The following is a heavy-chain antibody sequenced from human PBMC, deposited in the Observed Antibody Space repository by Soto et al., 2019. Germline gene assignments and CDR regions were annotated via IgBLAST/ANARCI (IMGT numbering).Heavy chain of an antibody. CDR1: GGSFSGYY. CDR2: INHSGRT. Sequence: QVQLQQWGAGLLKPSETLSLTCAVYGGSFSGYYWSWIRQPPGKGLEWIGEINHSGRTNYNPSRKSRVNLSVDASKSHVSLKLSSVTAAYTAVYYCARGPREAVSSSSPSYHYGMDVWGQGTTVTVSS. V-gene: IGHV4-34*01. CDR3: ARGPREAVSSSSPSYHYGMDV. D-gene: IGHD6-13*01. J-gene: IGHJ6*02.